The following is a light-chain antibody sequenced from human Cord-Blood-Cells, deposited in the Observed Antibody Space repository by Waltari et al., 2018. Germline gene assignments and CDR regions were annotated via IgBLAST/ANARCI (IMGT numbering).Light chain of an antibody. V-gene: IGLV2-23*02. CDR1: SSDVGSYNL. J-gene: IGLJ1*01. Sequence: SALTQPASASGSPGQSITISCTGTSSDVGSYNLVSWYQQQPGKAPKRMIYEVSNRPSGVSNRFSGSKSGNTASRTISGLQAEYEADYYCCSYAGSSTYVFGTGTKVTVL. CDR3: CSYAGSSTYV. CDR2: EVS.